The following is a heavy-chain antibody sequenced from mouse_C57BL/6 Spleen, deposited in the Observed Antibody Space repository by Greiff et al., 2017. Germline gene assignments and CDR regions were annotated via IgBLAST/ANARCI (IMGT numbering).Heavy chain of an antibody. D-gene: IGHD2-4*01. J-gene: IGHJ2*01. CDR1: GYTFTSYW. CDR2: IHPNSGST. V-gene: IGHV1-64*01. Sequence: QVQLQQSGAELVKPGASVKLSCKVSGYTFTSYWMHWVKQRPGQGLEWIGMIHPNSGSTNYNEKFKSKATLTVDKSSSTAYMQLSSLTSEDSAVXYCATRYYDYDPTYDLDYWGQGTTLTVSS. CDR3: ATRYYDYDPTYDLDY.